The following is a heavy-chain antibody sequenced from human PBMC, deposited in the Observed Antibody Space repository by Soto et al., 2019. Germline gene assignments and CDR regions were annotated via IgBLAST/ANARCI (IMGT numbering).Heavy chain of an antibody. D-gene: IGHD3-3*01. Sequence: EVQLLESGGSLVQPGGSLRLSCAASGFTFSSYAMSWVRQAPGKGLEWVSAISGSGGSTYYADSVKGRFTISRDNSKNTLYLQMNSLRAEDTAVYYCAKDWEGFDFWSGYMNAYFDYWGQGTLVTVSS. V-gene: IGHV3-23*01. CDR1: GFTFSSYA. J-gene: IGHJ4*02. CDR3: AKDWEGFDFWSGYMNAYFDY. CDR2: ISGSGGST.